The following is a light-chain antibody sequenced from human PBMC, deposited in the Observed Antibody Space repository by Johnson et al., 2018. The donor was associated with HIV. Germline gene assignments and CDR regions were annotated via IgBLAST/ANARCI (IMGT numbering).Light chain of an antibody. CDR1: SSNIRNNY. CDR2: ENN. CDR3: ATWDSSLSPRGV. Sequence: QSVLTQPPSVSAAPGQKVAISCSGSSSNIRNNYVSWFQHLPGAAPKLLIYENNKRPSGIPDRFSGSKSGTSATLGIPGLQTGDEADYYCATWDSSLSPRGVFGTGTKVTVL. V-gene: IGLV1-51*02. J-gene: IGLJ1*01.